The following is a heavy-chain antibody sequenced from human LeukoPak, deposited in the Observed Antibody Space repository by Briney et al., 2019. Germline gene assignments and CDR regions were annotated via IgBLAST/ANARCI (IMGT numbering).Heavy chain of an antibody. D-gene: IGHD1-26*01. CDR2: INHSGST. J-gene: IGHJ4*02. Sequence: KPSETLSLTCAVYGGSFSGYYWSWIRQPPGKGLEWIGEINHSGSTNYNPSLKSRVTISVDTSKNQFSLKLSSVTAADTAVYYCARLRVSGSYLYYFDYWGQGTLVTVSS. V-gene: IGHV4-34*01. CDR1: GGSFSGYY. CDR3: ARLRVSGSYLYYFDY.